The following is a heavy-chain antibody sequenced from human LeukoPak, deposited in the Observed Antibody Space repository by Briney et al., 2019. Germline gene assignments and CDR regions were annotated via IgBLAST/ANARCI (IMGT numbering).Heavy chain of an antibody. V-gene: IGHV1-8*01. CDR3: ARRERGYSSGWYLGAKYYFDY. CDR1: GYTFTSYD. Sequence: ASVKVSCKASGYTFTSYDINWVRQATGRGLEWMGWINPNSGNTGYAQKFQGRVTMTRNTSISTAYMELSSLRSEDTAVYYCARRERGYSSGWYLGAKYYFDYWGQGTLVTVSS. D-gene: IGHD6-19*01. J-gene: IGHJ4*02. CDR2: INPNSGNT.